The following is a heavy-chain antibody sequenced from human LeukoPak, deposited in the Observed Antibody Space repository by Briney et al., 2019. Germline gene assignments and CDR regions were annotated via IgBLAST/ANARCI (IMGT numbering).Heavy chain of an antibody. J-gene: IGHJ3*02. D-gene: IGHD2-15*01. CDR1: GFTFSSYG. V-gene: IGHV3-30*18. Sequence: GRSLRLSCAASGFTFSSYGMHWVRQAPGKGLEWVAVISYDGSNKYYVDSVKGRFTISRDNSKNTLYLQMNSLRAGDTAVYYCANLVYCSGGSCYPTFDAFDIWGQGTMVTVSS. CDR2: ISYDGSNK. CDR3: ANLVYCSGGSCYPTFDAFDI.